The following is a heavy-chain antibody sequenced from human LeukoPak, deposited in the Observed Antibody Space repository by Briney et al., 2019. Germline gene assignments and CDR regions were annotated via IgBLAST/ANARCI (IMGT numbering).Heavy chain of an antibody. Sequence: GGSLRLSCAASGSTFSQTWMSWVRQAPGKGLEWVGRIESESDGGATDYAAPVKGRFTISRDDSRNTLYLQMNSLKTEDTAVYYCATVETDMDLDDWGQGTLVTVSS. V-gene: IGHV3-15*04. D-gene: IGHD5-18*01. CDR3: ATVETDMDLDD. CDR2: IESESDGGAT. CDR1: GSTFSQTW. J-gene: IGHJ4*02.